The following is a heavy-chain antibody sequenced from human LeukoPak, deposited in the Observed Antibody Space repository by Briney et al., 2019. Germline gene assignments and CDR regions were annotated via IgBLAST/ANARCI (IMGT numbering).Heavy chain of an antibody. Sequence: GGSLRLSCAASGFTFSDYQMSWIRQAPGKGLEWVSYIRSSGSDTYYADSVKGRFTTSRDNSKNTLFLQMNSLRAEDTALYYCAKGSSGYFLDLWGHGTLVTVSS. CDR3: AKGSSGYFLDL. J-gene: IGHJ5*02. CDR1: GFTFSDYQ. CDR2: IRSSGSDT. V-gene: IGHV3-11*05. D-gene: IGHD3-22*01.